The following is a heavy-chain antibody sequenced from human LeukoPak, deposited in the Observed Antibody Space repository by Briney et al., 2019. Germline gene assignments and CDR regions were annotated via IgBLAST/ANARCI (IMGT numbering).Heavy chain of an antibody. V-gene: IGHV3-74*01. D-gene: IGHD1-1*01. Sequence: GGSLRLSCAASEFTFSSYWMHWVRQAPGKGLVWVSRINSDGSDTTYADSVKGRFTISRDNAKNTLYLQMSSLRAEDTAVYHCARARQPLELDYWGQGTLVTVSS. CDR3: ARARQPLELDY. J-gene: IGHJ4*02. CDR1: EFTFSSYW. CDR2: INSDGSDT.